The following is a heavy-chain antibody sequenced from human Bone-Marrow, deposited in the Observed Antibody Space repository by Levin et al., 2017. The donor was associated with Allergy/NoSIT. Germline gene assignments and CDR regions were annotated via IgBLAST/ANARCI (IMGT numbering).Heavy chain of an antibody. D-gene: IGHD6-13*01. J-gene: IGHJ6*02. CDR1: GFTFSDYG. Sequence: GESPKISCAASGFTFSDYGMVWVRQAPGKGLEWVALTWYDGSNKYYSDSVKGRFTISRDNSRNTLSLQMDSLRADDTAVYYCAKSPGIATTGYSYYYAMDAWGQGTTVTVSS. V-gene: IGHV3-33*06. CDR3: AKSPGIATTGYSYYYAMDA. CDR2: TWYDGSNK.